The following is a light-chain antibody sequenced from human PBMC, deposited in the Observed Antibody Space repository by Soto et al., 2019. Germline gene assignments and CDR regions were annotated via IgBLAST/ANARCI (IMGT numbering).Light chain of an antibody. CDR1: QSVSSSY. CDR3: QLVT. CDR2: GAS. V-gene: IGKV3-20*01. Sequence: EIVLTQSPGTLSLSPGERATLSCRASQSVSSSYLAWYQQKPGQAPRLLIYGASSRATGIPDRFSGSGSGTDFTLTISRLEPEDFAVYYCQLVTFGQGTRLEIK. J-gene: IGKJ5*01.